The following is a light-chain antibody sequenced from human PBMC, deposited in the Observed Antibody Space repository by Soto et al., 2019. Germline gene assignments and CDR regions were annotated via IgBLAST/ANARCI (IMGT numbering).Light chain of an antibody. V-gene: IGKV1-39*01. CDR2: AAF. CDR1: QGIGTY. Sequence: IPLTPSPSSLSALEWDRVSTHFRASQGIGTYLAWYQQKPGKAPKLLIYAAFTLHSGVPARFSGSRSGTDFTLTISGLQSEDFATYYCQQSFSTPTFGQGTRLEI. CDR3: QQSFSTPT. J-gene: IGKJ5*01.